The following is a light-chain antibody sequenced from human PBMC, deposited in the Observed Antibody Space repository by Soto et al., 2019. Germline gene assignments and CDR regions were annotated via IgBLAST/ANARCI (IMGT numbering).Light chain of an antibody. V-gene: IGKV3-20*01. Sequence: EIVLTQSPGTLSLSPGERATLSCRASHSVSSSYLAWYQQKPDQAPRLLIYGASSRATGIPDRFSGSGSGTDFTLTISRLEPEDFAVYYCQQYGSSWTFGQGTKVEIK. J-gene: IGKJ1*01. CDR1: HSVSSSY. CDR2: GAS. CDR3: QQYGSSWT.